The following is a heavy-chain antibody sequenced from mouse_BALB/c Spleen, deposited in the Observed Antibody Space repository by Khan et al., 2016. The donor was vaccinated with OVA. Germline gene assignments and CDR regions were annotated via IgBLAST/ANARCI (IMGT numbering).Heavy chain of an antibody. Sequence: VQLQESGAELARPGASVKMSCKASGYTFTTYTMHWVKQRPGQGLEWIGYINPSNGYTNYNQKFKDKSTLTADKSSSTAYMQLSSLTSDYSAVYYCAREGAYYRSDGWFSYWGQGTLVTGSA. V-gene: IGHV1-4*01. CDR2: INPSNGYT. J-gene: IGHJ3*01. CDR1: GYTFTTYT. D-gene: IGHD2-14*01. CDR3: AREGAYYRSDGWFSY.